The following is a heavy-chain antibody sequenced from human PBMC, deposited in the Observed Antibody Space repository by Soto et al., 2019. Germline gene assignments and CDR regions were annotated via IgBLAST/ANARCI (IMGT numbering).Heavy chain of an antibody. CDR1: CGSISSGGYS. CDR3: ARTTDWFGP. D-gene: IGHD1-1*01. CDR2: IYHSGST. Sequence: SETLSLTCAVSCGSISSGGYSWSWIRQPPGKGLEWIGYIYHSGSTYYNPSLKSRVTISVDRSKNQFSLKLSSVTAADTAVYYCARTTDWFGPWGQGNLVTVS. V-gene: IGHV4-30-2*01. J-gene: IGHJ5*02.